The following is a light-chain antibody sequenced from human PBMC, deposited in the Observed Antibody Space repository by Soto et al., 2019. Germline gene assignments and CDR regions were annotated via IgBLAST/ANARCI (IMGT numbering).Light chain of an antibody. CDR2: LGS. J-gene: IGKJ4*01. Sequence: DIVMTQSPLSLPVTPGEPASISCRSSQSLLHSSGYNYVDWYLQKPGQSPQLLIHLGSTRASGVPDRLSGSGSGTDFTLKISRVEAEDVGVYYCMQALQTPLTFGGGTRVEIK. V-gene: IGKV2-28*01. CDR3: MQALQTPLT. CDR1: QSLLHSSGYNY.